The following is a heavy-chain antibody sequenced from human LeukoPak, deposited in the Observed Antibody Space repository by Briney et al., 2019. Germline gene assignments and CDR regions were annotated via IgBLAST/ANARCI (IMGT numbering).Heavy chain of an antibody. CDR1: GFTFSRNW. J-gene: IGHJ4*02. CDR2: IKQDGSEK. D-gene: IGHD3-10*01. V-gene: IGHV3-7*01. Sequence: GGSLRLSCAASGFTFSRNWMSWVRQAPGKGLEWVANIKQDGSEKYYVDSVKGRFTTSRDNAKISLYLQMNSLRAEDTAVYYCARVFVPGGPPPYFDHWGQGTLVT. CDR3: ARVFVPGGPPPYFDH.